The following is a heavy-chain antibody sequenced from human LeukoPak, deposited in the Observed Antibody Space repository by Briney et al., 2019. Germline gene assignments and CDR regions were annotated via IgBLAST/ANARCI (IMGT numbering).Heavy chain of an antibody. CDR2: IIPIFGTA. J-gene: IGHJ4*02. CDR3: ERPRSHEGVSGLGGEPFDY. D-gene: IGHD3-22*01. CDR1: GGTFSSYA. V-gene: IGHV1-69*05. Sequence: SVKVSCQASGGTFSSYAISWVRPAPGQGLEWMGRIIPIFGTANYAQKFQDRATHTTDESTSTAYMELSSQRSADTAVYYCERPRSHEGVSGLGGEPFDYWGQGTLVTVSS.